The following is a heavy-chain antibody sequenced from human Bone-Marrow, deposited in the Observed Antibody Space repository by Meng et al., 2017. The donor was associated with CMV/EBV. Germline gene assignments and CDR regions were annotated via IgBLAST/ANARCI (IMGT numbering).Heavy chain of an antibody. CDR3: AKDQLLFGGPNAYFDD. CDR1: GFTFEAYG. J-gene: IGHJ4*02. V-gene: IGHV3-30*02. D-gene: IGHD3-16*01. Sequence: LSLTCAASGFTFEAYGMHWVRQAPGKGLEWVAFIRHDGSNKFYGDSVKGRFTISRDNSKNTLYLQMNSLRAEETAIYYCAKDQLLFGGPNAYFDDWGQGTLVTVSS. CDR2: IRHDGSNK.